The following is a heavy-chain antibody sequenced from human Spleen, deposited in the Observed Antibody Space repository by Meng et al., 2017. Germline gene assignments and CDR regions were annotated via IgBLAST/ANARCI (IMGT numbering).Heavy chain of an antibody. V-gene: IGHV1-46*01. CDR2: INPSGGST. D-gene: IGHD6-19*01. CDR1: GYTFTSYY. Sequence: QGQLVQAGAEVKKPGASVKVSCKASGYTFTSYYMHWVRQAPGQGLEWMGIINPSGGSTSYAQKFQGRVTMTRDTSTSTVYMELSSLRSEDTAVYYCARPKEGGWYVFGFDYWGQGTLVTVSS. CDR3: ARPKEGGWYVFGFDY. J-gene: IGHJ4*02.